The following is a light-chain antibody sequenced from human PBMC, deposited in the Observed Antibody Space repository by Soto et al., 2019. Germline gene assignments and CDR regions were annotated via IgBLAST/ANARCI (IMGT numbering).Light chain of an antibody. CDR2: DVI. Sequence: QSALIQPRSVSGSPGQSVTISCTGTRSDVGVYKYVAWYRQLTGKAPQLMIYDVITRPSGFPDRFSGSKSGYTASLTISGLQADDEADYYCCSYAGDYIFVFWTVTKVTVL. V-gene: IGLV2-11*01. CDR3: CSYAGDYIFV. CDR1: RSDVGVYKY. J-gene: IGLJ1*01.